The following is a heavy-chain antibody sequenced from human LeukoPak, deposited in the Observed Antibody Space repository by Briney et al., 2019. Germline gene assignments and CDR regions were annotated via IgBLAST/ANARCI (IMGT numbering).Heavy chain of an antibody. J-gene: IGHJ4*02. CDR2: MNPNSGNT. CDR1: GYTFTSYD. Sequence: ASVKVSCKASGYTFTSYDINWVRQATGQGLEWMGRMNPNSGNTGYAQKFQGRVTMTRNTSISTAYMELSSLRSEDTAVYYCARGLSGYYYDSSGYYGYWGQGTLVTVSS. V-gene: IGHV1-8*01. D-gene: IGHD3-22*01. CDR3: ARGLSGYYYDSSGYYGY.